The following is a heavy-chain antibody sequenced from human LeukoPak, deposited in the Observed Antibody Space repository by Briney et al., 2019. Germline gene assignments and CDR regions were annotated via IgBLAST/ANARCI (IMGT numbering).Heavy chain of an antibody. Sequence: ASVKVSCKDSGGTFSSYAISWVRQAPGQGLEWMGGNIPIFGTANYAQKFQGRVTITADESTSTAYMELSSLRSEDTAVYYCHFYCSSTSCFLGRLDWFDPWGQGTLVTVSS. D-gene: IGHD2-2*01. CDR2: NIPIFGTA. V-gene: IGHV1-69*13. CDR3: HFYCSSTSCFLGRLDWFDP. CDR1: GGTFSSYA. J-gene: IGHJ5*02.